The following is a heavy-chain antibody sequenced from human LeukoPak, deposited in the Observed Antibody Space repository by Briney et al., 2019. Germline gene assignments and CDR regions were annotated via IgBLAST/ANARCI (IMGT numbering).Heavy chain of an antibody. CDR3: ASGTYRLGDY. CDR2: ISGSGVDT. J-gene: IGHJ4*02. Sequence: GGSLRLSCAASGLSFSTYAMSWVRQAPGKGLEWVAGISGSGVDTHYAGSVNGRFRSSRDNSANTLYLQMNSLREEDTALYYCASGTYRLGDYWGQGTQVAVSP. CDR1: GLSFSTYA. V-gene: IGHV3-23*01. D-gene: IGHD3-10*01.